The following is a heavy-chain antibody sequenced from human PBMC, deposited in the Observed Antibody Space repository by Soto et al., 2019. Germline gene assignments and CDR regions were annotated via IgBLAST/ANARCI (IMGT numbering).Heavy chain of an antibody. D-gene: IGHD3-10*01. CDR3: SIYGYYY. Sequence: ALRVSWAASGVTFSSYAMSWVRQAPGKGLEWVSAISGSGGRTYYSDSGKGRFTISRYNSKNTRDLQMYRLRAEDTAVQYCSIYGYYY. CDR1: GVTFSSYA. J-gene: IGHJ6*01. CDR2: ISGSGGRT. V-gene: IGHV3-23*01.